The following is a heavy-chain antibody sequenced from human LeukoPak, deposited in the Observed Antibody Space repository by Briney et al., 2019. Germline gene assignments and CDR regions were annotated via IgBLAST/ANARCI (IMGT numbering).Heavy chain of an antibody. V-gene: IGHV1-18*01. Sequence: ASVKVSCKASGCTFNQYGISWVRQAPGQGLEWMGWISAYNGHTDYAQKLQGRVTMTTDTSTTTVYMELRSLRSDDTAVYYCARDRQCGYWGQGTLVTVSS. D-gene: IGHD2-21*01. CDR1: GCTFNQYG. J-gene: IGHJ4*02. CDR3: ARDRQCGY. CDR2: ISAYNGHT.